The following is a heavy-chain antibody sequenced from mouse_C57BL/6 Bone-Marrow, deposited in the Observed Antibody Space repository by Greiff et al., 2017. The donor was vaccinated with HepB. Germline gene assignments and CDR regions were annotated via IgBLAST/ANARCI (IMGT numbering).Heavy chain of an antibody. CDR3: ARNLYLLWLRGTLDY. CDR2: INPGSGGT. D-gene: IGHD2-2*01. CDR1: GYAFTNYL. Sequence: QVQLKQSGAELVRPGTSVKVSCKASGYAFTNYLIEWVKQRPGQGLEWIGVINPGSGGTNYNEKFKGKATLTADKSSSTAYMQLSSLTSEDSAVYFCARNLYLLWLRGTLDYWGQGTTLTVSS. J-gene: IGHJ2*01. V-gene: IGHV1-54*01.